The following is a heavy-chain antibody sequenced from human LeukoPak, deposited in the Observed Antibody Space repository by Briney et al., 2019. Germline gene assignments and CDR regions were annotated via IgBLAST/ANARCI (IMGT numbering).Heavy chain of an antibody. J-gene: IGHJ4*02. V-gene: IGHV4-34*01. CDR2: INHSGST. CDR3: ARSGGSSSWFDY. D-gene: IGHD6-13*01. CDR1: GGSFSGYY. Sequence: SETLSLTCAVYGGSFSGYYWSWIRQPPGKGLEWIGEINHSGSTNYNPSLKSRVTISVDTSKNQFSLKLSSVTAADTAVYYCARSGGSSSWFDYWGQGTLVTVSS.